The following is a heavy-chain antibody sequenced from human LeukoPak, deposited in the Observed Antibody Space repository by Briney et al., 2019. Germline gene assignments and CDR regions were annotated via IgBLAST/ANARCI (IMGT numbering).Heavy chain of an antibody. D-gene: IGHD5-12*01. CDR1: GFTFSSYD. Sequence: PGGSLRLSCAASGFTFSSYDMSWVRQAPGKGLEWVSGITYSSGYTYYADSVKGRFTISRDNSRNTLYLQMNSLRAEDTAVYYCTTGGYGGQFDYWGQGTLVTVSS. J-gene: IGHJ4*02. V-gene: IGHV3-23*01. CDR2: ITYSSGYT. CDR3: TTGGYGGQFDY.